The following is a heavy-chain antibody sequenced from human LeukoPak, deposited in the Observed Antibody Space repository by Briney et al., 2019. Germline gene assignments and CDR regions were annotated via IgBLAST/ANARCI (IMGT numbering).Heavy chain of an antibody. CDR2: INPNSGGT. D-gene: IGHD4-17*01. J-gene: IGHJ4*02. Sequence: ASVKVSCKASGYTFTGYYMHWVRQAPGQGLEWMGWINPNSGGTNYAQKFQGRVTMTRDTSISTAYMELSRLRSDDTAVYYCARENDYGDYVTDYWGQGTLVTVSS. CDR1: GYTFTGYY. CDR3: ARENDYGDYVTDY. V-gene: IGHV1-2*02.